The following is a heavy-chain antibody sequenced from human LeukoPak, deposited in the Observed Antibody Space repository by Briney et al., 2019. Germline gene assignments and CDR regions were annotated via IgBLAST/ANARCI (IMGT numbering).Heavy chain of an antibody. CDR3: LERSGYYSDALDI. Sequence: SETLSLTCTVSGGSISSYYWSWIRQPPGKGLEWIGYIYYSGSTNYNPSLKSRVTISVDTSKNQFSLKLSSVTAADTAVYYCLERSGYYSDALDIWGQGTMVTVSS. CDR2: IYYSGST. J-gene: IGHJ3*02. CDR1: GGSISSYY. V-gene: IGHV4-59*12. D-gene: IGHD3-22*01.